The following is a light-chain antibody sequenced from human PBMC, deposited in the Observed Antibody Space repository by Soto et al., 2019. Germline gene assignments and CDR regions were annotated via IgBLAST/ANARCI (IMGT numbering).Light chain of an antibody. J-gene: IGLJ1*01. CDR2: NNN. CDR1: SSNIGSNY. V-gene: IGLV1-47*02. CDR3: SSWDGSLSGYV. Sequence: QSVLTQPPSTSGTPGQVVTISCSGSSSNIGSNYVYWYQQLPGTAPKLLIYNNNQRPSGVPDRFSASKSGTSASLAIRGLRSDDEAAYYCSSWDGSLSGYVFGAGTKATV.